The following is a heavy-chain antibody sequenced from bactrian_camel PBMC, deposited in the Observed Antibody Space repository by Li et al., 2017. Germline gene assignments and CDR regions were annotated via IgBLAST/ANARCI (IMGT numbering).Heavy chain of an antibody. J-gene: IGHJ4*01. CDR2: IYTGDGST. CDR1: GGTFSRYV. D-gene: IGHD7*01. V-gene: IGHV3S1*01. Sequence: HVQLVESGGGLVRPGGSLTLSCKVSGGTFSRYVMDWVRQAPGKGLEWVSSIYTGDGSTYYTNSVKGRFTISRDNAKNTLYLQMNSLKPEDTARYYCATSGGGQNRGQGTQVTVS. CDR3: ATSGGGQN.